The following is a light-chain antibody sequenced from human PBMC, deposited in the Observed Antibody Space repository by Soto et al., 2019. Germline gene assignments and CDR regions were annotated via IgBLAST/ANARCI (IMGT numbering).Light chain of an antibody. CDR1: QTISSW. CDR3: QQYNSYSLT. J-gene: IGKJ4*01. CDR2: DAS. Sequence: DIQMTQSPSTLSGSVGDGFTITCRASQTISSWLAWYQQKPGKAPKLLIYDASSLESGVPSRFSGSGSGTEFTLTISSLQPDDFATYYCQQYNSYSLTFGGGTKVDI. V-gene: IGKV1-5*01.